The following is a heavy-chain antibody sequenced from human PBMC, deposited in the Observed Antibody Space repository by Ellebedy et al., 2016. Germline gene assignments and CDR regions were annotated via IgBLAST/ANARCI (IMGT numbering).Heavy chain of an antibody. Sequence: ASVKVSCXASGGTFSSYGISWVRQAPGQGLEWMGWISAYYGNTNYAQKLQGRVTMTTDTSTSTAYMELRSLRSDDTAVYYCARGLRGGAWDYWGQGTLVTVSS. CDR1: GGTFSSYG. J-gene: IGHJ4*02. CDR2: ISAYYGNT. CDR3: ARGLRGGAWDY. V-gene: IGHV1-18*01. D-gene: IGHD5-18*01.